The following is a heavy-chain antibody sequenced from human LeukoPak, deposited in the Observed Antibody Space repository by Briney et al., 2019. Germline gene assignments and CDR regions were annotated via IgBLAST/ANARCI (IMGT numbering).Heavy chain of an antibody. J-gene: IGHJ6*03. D-gene: IGHD6-6*01. CDR3: ARRSSSSYYYYYYYMDV. CDR2: IIPIFGTA. Sequence: SVKVSCKASGGTFSSYAISWVRQAPGQGLEWMGGIIPIFGTANYAQKFQGRVTITADESTSTAYMELSSLRSEDTAVYYCARRSSSSYYYYYYYMDVWGKGTTVTVSS. V-gene: IGHV1-69*13. CDR1: GGTFSSYA.